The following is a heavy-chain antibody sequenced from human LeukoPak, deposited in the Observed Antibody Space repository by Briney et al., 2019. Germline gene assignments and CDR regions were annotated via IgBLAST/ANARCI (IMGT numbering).Heavy chain of an antibody. CDR1: GYPFTTYY. CDR3: ARYLAWFHP. Sequence: ASVKVSRKASGYPFTTYYIQWVRQAPGQGLEWMGFINPSGGDTSYAQKFQGRVTVTRDTSTTTVYMELSSLRSEDTAVYYCARYLAWFHPWGQGTLVTVSS. J-gene: IGHJ5*02. V-gene: IGHV1-46*01. CDR2: INPSGGDT.